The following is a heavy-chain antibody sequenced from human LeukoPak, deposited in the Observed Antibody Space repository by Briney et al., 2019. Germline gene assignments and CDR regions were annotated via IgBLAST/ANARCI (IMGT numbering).Heavy chain of an antibody. CDR3: ARLAGGAGSSGCFDC. CDR1: GCCIGSNY. V-gene: IGHV4-59*08. CDR2: IYYTGTT. D-gene: IGHD6-19*01. Sequence: SENLSCNCTVAGCCIGSNYWSWIRQPPGKGLKWIGYIYYTGTTNYKPSLKSRVTISVDTSKNQFSLKLSSVTAADTVVYYCARLAGGAGSSGCFDCWGQGCLVTVYS. J-gene: IGHJ4*02.